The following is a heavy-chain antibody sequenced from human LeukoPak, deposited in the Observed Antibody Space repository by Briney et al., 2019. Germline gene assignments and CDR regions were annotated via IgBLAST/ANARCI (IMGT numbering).Heavy chain of an antibody. CDR1: GFGFSDSY. CDR2: ISGSGSDM. J-gene: IGHJ1*01. Sequence: GGSLRLSCVVSGFGFSDSYMTWIRQPPGKGLEWLAYISGSGSDMYYADPVKGRFTISRDNAKNSLYLQMTSLRAEDTAVYYCARDLRGYPYWGQGTLVTVSS. V-gene: IGHV3-11*04. CDR3: ARDLRGYPY. D-gene: IGHD3-22*01.